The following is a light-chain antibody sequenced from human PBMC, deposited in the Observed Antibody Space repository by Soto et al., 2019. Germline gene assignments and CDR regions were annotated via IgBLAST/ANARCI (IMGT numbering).Light chain of an antibody. CDR3: QSYDSSLSVV. CDR1: SSNIGAGYD. V-gene: IGLV1-40*01. CDR2: GNS. Sequence: QSVLTQPPSVSGAPGQRVTISGTGGSSNIGAGYDVHWYQQLPGTAPKLLIYGNSNRPSGVPDRFSGSKSGTSASLAITGLQAEDEADYYCQSYDSSLSVVFGGGTKLTVL. J-gene: IGLJ2*01.